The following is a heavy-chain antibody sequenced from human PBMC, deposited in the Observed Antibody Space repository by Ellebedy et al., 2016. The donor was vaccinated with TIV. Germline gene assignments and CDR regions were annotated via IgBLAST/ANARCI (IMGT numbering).Heavy chain of an antibody. J-gene: IGHJ4*02. CDR1: GGSISSSNW. D-gene: IGHD3-9*01. Sequence: MPSETLSLTCAVSGGSISSSNWWSWVRQPPGKGLEWIGEIYHSGSTNYNPSLKSRVTISVDTSKNQFSLKLSSVTAADTAVYYCARVDYDILTGPTYYFNYWGQGTLVTVSS. CDR2: IYHSGST. V-gene: IGHV4-4*02. CDR3: ARVDYDILTGPTYYFNY.